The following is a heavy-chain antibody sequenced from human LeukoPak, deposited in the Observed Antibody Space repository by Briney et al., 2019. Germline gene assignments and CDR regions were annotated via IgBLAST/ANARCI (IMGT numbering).Heavy chain of an antibody. V-gene: IGHV3-64*02. CDR3: ARDSSSGYSFDS. D-gene: IGHD6-19*01. Sequence: GGSLRLSCVASGFTFSSYPMHWVRQAPDKGLEYLSAILGNGHASFYADSVKGRFTISRDNSKNTLYLQMGNLRADDMAVYYCARDSSSGYSFDSWGQGTLVTVPS. CDR2: ILGNGHAS. CDR1: GFTFSSYP. J-gene: IGHJ4*02.